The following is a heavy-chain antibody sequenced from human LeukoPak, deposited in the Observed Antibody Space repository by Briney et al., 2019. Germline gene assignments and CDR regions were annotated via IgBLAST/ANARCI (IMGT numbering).Heavy chain of an antibody. J-gene: IGHJ4*02. D-gene: IGHD3-22*01. Sequence: PGGSLRLSCAASGFTFSLYAMSWVRQAPGKGLEWVANIKQDGSEKYYVDSVKGRFTISRDNAKDSLYLQMNSLRAEDTAVYYCARAYTMYYYDSSGYWGQGTLVTVSS. CDR2: IKQDGSEK. V-gene: IGHV3-7*01. CDR1: GFTFSLYA. CDR3: ARAYTMYYYDSSGY.